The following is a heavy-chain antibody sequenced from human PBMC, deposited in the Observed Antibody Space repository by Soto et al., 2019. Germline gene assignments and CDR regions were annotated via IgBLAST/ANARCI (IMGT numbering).Heavy chain of an antibody. CDR3: ARDGGSGSSAFSY. V-gene: IGHV4-59*01. Sequence: SETLSLTCTVSGGSISSYYWSWIRQPPAKGLEWIGYIYYSGSTNYNPSLKSRVTISVDTSKNQFSLKLSSVTAADTAVYYCARDGGSGSSAFSYWGQGTLVTVSS. J-gene: IGHJ4*02. CDR2: IYYSGST. CDR1: GGSISSYY. D-gene: IGHD3-10*01.